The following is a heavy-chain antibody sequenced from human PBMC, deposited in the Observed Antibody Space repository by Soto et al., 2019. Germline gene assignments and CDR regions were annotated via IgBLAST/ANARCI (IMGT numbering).Heavy chain of an antibody. Sequence: GASVKVSCKASGGTFSSYAISWVRQAPGQGLEWMGGIIPIFGTANYAQKFQGRVTITADESTSTAYMELSSLRSEDTAVYYCARDLVTGTTEDWFDPWGQGTLVTVSS. D-gene: IGHD1-7*01. CDR2: IIPIFGTA. V-gene: IGHV1-69*13. CDR1: GGTFSSYA. J-gene: IGHJ5*02. CDR3: ARDLVTGTTEDWFDP.